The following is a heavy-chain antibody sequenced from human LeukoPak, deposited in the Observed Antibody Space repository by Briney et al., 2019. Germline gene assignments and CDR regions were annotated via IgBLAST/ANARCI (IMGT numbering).Heavy chain of an antibody. CDR1: GYSISSGYY. CDR2: IYHSGST. J-gene: IGHJ4*02. D-gene: IGHD3-3*01. V-gene: IGHV4-38-2*01. Sequence: SETLSLTCAVSGYSISSGYYWGWIRRPPGKGLEWIGSIYHSGSTYYNPSLKSRVTISVDTSKNQFSLKLSSVTAADTAVYYCARHGDLKHTYYDFWSGYYINYWGQGTLVTVSS. CDR3: ARHGDLKHTYYDFWSGYYINY.